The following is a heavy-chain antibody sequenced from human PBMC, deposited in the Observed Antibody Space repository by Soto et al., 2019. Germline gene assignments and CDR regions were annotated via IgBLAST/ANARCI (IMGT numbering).Heavy chain of an antibody. J-gene: IGHJ5*02. CDR3: ASPKIAFYNWFDP. Sequence: SETLSLTCSVSGGFVSSSSYSWGWIRQSPGKGLEWIGTMYSSENTYYNPSLLSRVTISVDTSKNQFSLKLSSVTAADTAVYYCASPKIAFYNWFDPWGQGTLVT. D-gene: IGHD3-3*02. CDR1: GGFVSSSSYS. CDR2: MYSSENT. V-gene: IGHV4-39*01.